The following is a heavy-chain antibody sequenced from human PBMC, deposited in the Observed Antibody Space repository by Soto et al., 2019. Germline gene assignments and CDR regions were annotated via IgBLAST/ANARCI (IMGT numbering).Heavy chain of an antibody. J-gene: IGHJ5*02. V-gene: IGHV3-23*01. CDR2: ISVGGGSA. CDR3: VKDLAQQLILGLWLDP. CDR1: GFTFSDYV. Sequence: EVQLLQSGGHLVRPGGSLRLSCVASGFTFSDYVMTWVRQAPEKGLEWVSTISVGGGSAYYADSVKGRFAISRDNSKNTLYLQLNSLRAADAAGYYWVKDLAQQLILGLWLDPWGQGTRVTVSS. D-gene: IGHD6-13*01.